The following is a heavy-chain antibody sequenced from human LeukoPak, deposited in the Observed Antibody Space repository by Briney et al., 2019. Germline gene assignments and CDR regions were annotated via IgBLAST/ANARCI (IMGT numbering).Heavy chain of an antibody. Sequence: SETLSLTCTVSGGSISSYYWSWIRQPPGKGLEWIGEINHSGSTNYNPSLKGRVTISVDTSKNQFSLKLSSVTAADTAVYYCARGRTWTTLDYWGQGTLVTVSS. J-gene: IGHJ4*02. CDR3: ARGRTWTTLDY. D-gene: IGHD1-14*01. CDR1: GGSISSYY. V-gene: IGHV4-34*01. CDR2: INHSGST.